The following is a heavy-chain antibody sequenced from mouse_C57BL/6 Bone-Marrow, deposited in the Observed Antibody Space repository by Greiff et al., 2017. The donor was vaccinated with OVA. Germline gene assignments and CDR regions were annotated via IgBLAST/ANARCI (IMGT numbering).Heavy chain of an antibody. CDR3: ARGSYYSNSYAIDY. J-gene: IGHJ4*01. D-gene: IGHD2-5*01. Sequence: VQLQQPGAELVMPGASVKLSCKASGYTFTSYWMHWVKQRPGQGLEWIGEIDPSDSYTNSTQKFKGKFTLSVDKSSSTAYMQLSSLTSEDSAVYYCARGSYYSNSYAIDYWGQGTSVTVSS. CDR1: GYTFTSYW. V-gene: IGHV1-69*01. CDR2: IDPSDSYT.